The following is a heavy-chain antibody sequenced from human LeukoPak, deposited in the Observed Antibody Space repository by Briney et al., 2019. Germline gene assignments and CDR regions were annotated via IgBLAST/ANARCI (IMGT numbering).Heavy chain of an antibody. CDR1: GFTFSSNA. CDR3: AKIVGATDY. Sequence: GGSLRLSCAASGFTFSSNAMHWVRQAPGKGLEWVAVISYDGSNKYYADSVKGRFTISRDNSRNTLYLQMNSLRAEDTAVYYCAKIVGATDYWGQGTLVTVSS. V-gene: IGHV3-30*18. D-gene: IGHD1-26*01. CDR2: ISYDGSNK. J-gene: IGHJ4*02.